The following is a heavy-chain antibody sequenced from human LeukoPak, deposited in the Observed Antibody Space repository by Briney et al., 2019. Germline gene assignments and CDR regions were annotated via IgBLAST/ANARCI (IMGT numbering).Heavy chain of an antibody. Sequence: GGSVKVSCKASGDTFSSYTIGWVRPAPGEGREWVGRIIPIVGIAKYAQKFQGRVTITADQSTSTAYMELSSLRSEDRAVYYCARGHRVVVPAATPGAFDISGEGKMVTVS. J-gene: IGHJ3*02. CDR1: GDTFSSYT. V-gene: IGHV1-69*02. D-gene: IGHD2-2*01. CDR2: IIPIVGIA. CDR3: ARGHRVVVPAATPGAFDI.